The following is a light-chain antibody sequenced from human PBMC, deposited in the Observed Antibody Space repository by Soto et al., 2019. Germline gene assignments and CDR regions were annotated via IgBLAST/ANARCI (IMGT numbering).Light chain of an antibody. V-gene: IGKV3-20*01. J-gene: IGKJ3*01. CDR3: QQYIGSPFT. Sequence: EIVLTQSPGTLSLSPGERATVSCRASQSLSRTYLAWYQQKPGQAPRLLIYDTSKRAPGVPDRFSGSGSGTDFTLTISTLEPGDFAVYYCQQYIGSPFTFGPGTKVDVQ. CDR1: QSLSRTY. CDR2: DTS.